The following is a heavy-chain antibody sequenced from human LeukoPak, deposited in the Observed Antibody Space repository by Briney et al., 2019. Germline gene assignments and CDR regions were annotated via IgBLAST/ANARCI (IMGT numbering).Heavy chain of an antibody. CDR2: IHPNSGGT. CDR3: ARGGGTTGTTDCFDY. Sequence: ASATVSCKASGYTFTGYYMHWVRQAPGHGREWMGWIHPNSGGTTYAQKFQGRVSRTRDTSIGTAYMELSRLRSDDTAVYYGARGGGTTGTTDCFDYWGQGTLVTVSS. V-gene: IGHV1-2*02. CDR1: GYTFTGYY. D-gene: IGHD1-1*01. J-gene: IGHJ4*02.